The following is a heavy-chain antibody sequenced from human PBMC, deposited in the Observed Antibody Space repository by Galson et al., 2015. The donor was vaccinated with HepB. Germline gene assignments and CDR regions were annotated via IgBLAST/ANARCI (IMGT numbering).Heavy chain of an antibody. V-gene: IGHV1-3*01. CDR1: GYTFTSYA. CDR3: ARDFRIAVAGYYFDY. D-gene: IGHD6-19*01. Sequence: SVKVSCKASGYTFTSYAMHWVRQAPGQRLEWMGWINAGNGNTKYSQKFQGRVTITRDTSASTAYMELSSLRSEDTAVYYCARDFRIAVAGYYFDYWGQGTLVTVSS. CDR2: INAGNGNT. J-gene: IGHJ4*02.